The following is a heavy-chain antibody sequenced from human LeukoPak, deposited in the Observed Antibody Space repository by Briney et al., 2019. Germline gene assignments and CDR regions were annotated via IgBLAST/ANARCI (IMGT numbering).Heavy chain of an antibody. CDR2: ISWNSGSI. Sequence: QPGGSLRLSCAASGFTFDDYAMHWVRHAPGKGLEWVSGISWNSGSIVYADSVKGRFTISRDNAKNSLYLQMNSLRAEDTALYYCAKDDTSFISCVDYWGQGTLVTVSS. V-gene: IGHV3-9*01. J-gene: IGHJ4*02. CDR1: GFTFDDYA. CDR3: AKDDTSFISCVDY. D-gene: IGHD2-2*01.